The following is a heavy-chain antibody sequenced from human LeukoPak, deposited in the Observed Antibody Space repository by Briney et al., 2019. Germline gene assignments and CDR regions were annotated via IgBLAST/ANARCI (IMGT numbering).Heavy chain of an antibody. D-gene: IGHD2/OR15-2a*01. V-gene: IGHV3-74*01. Sequence: GGSLRLSCAASGSYWMHWVRQAPGKGLVWVSHINSDGSWTSYADSVKGRFTISKDNAKNTVYLQTNNLRAEDTAVYYCVSFYETYWGRGTLVTVSS. J-gene: IGHJ4*02. CDR1: GSYW. CDR3: VSFYETY. CDR2: INSDGSWT.